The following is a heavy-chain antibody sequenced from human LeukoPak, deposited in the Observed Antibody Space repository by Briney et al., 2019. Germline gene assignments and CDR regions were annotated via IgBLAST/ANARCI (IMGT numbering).Heavy chain of an antibody. CDR1: GYTFTSYG. Sequence: SVKVSCKASGYTFTSYGISWVRQAPGQGLEWMGGIIPIFGTANYAQKFQGRVTITTDESTSTAYMELSSLRSEDTAVYYCARGNYYDSSGYYLWYFDYWGQGTLVTVSS. CDR2: IIPIFGTA. D-gene: IGHD3-22*01. J-gene: IGHJ4*02. V-gene: IGHV1-69*05. CDR3: ARGNYYDSSGYYLWYFDY.